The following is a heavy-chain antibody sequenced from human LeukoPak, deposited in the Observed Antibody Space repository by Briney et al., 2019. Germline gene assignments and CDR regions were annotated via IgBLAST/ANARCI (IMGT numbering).Heavy chain of an antibody. Sequence: GGSLRLSCAASGFTFSNYDMNWVRQAPGKGLEWVSYIINSGNTIYYADSVKGRFTISRDNAKNSLYLQMNTLRAEDTAVYYCVRDTADSAWFGEYFTYWGQGTLVTVSS. J-gene: IGHJ1*01. D-gene: IGHD6-19*01. CDR3: VRDTADSAWFGEYFTY. V-gene: IGHV3-48*03. CDR2: IINSGNTI. CDR1: GFTFSNYD.